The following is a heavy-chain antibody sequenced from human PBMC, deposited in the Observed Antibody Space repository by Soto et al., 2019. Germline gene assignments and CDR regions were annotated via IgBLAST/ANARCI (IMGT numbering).Heavy chain of an antibody. CDR1: GYSFTSYD. D-gene: IGHD3-3*01. V-gene: IGHV1-8*01. CDR3: ARGFYFYLHNPGGN. J-gene: IGHJ4*02. Sequence: ASVKVSCQASGYSFTSYDINWVLQAPGQGLEWMGWMNPNSGITGYAQKFRGRVTMTRDTSLNTAYMELSSLRSDDTAVYYCARGFYFYLHNPGGNWGQGTLVTVSS. CDR2: MNPNSGIT.